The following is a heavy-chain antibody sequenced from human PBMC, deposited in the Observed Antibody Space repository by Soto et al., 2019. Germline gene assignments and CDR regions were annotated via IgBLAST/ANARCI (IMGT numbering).Heavy chain of an antibody. CDR2: IYYSGST. Sequence: SETLSLTCTVSGGSISSSSYYWGWIRQPPGKGLEWIGSIYYSGSTYYNPSLKSRVTISVDTSKNQFSLKLSSATAADTAVYYCARQSRIYDILTGYHPTQIDYWGQGTLVTVSS. J-gene: IGHJ4*02. CDR3: ARQSRIYDILTGYHPTQIDY. CDR1: GGSISSSSYY. D-gene: IGHD3-9*01. V-gene: IGHV4-39*01.